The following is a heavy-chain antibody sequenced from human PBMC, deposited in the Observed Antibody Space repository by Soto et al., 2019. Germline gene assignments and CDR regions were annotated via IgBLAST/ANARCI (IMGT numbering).Heavy chain of an antibody. D-gene: IGHD2-15*01. CDR3: AKDLLVYCSGGRCYCEFDS. CDR1: GFTFSSYG. Sequence: QVQLVESGGGVVQPGRSLRLSCAASGFTFSSYGMHWVRQAPGKGLEWVAVISYDGSNKYYADSVKGRFTISRDNSKNTLYLQMNSLRAEDTAVYYCAKDLLVYCSGGRCYCEFDSWGQGTLVTVSS. CDR2: ISYDGSNK. J-gene: IGHJ4*02. V-gene: IGHV3-30*18.